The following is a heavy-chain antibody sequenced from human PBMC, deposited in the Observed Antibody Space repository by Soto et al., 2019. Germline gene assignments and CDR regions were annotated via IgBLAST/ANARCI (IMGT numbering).Heavy chain of an antibody. Sequence: SETLSLTCAVYGGSFSGYYWSWIRQPPGKGLEWIGEINHSGSTNYNPSLKSRVTISVDTSKNQFSLKLSSVTAADTAVYYCARRSWGSAEGYWGQGTLVTVSS. J-gene: IGHJ4*02. D-gene: IGHD7-27*01. CDR3: ARRSWGSAEGY. V-gene: IGHV4-34*01. CDR2: INHSGST. CDR1: GGSFSGYY.